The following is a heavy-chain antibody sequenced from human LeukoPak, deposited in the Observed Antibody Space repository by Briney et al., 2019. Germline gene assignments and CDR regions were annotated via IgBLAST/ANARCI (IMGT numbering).Heavy chain of an antibody. D-gene: IGHD2-15*01. V-gene: IGHV4-34*01. J-gene: IGHJ5*02. CDR1: GGSFSGYY. Sequence: SETLSLTCAVYGGSFSGYYWSWIRQPPGKGLEWIGEINHSGSTNYNPSLKSRVTISVDTSKNQFSLKLSSVTAADTAVYYCARHRSGGFLRRSSRYNWFDPWGQGTLVTVSS. CDR2: INHSGST. CDR3: ARHRSGGFLRRSSRYNWFDP.